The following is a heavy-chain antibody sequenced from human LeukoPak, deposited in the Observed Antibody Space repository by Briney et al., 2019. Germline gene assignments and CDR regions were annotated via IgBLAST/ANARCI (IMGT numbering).Heavy chain of an antibody. CDR1: GFTFSSYW. CDR2: INSDGSST. Sequence: GGSLRLSCAASGFTFSSYWMHWVRQAPGKGLVWVSRINSDGSSTSYADSVKGRFTISRDNAKNSLYLQMNSLRAEDTAVYYCARSGWSGQYGMDVWGQGTTVTVSS. J-gene: IGHJ6*02. CDR3: ARSGWSGQYGMDV. V-gene: IGHV3-74*01. D-gene: IGHD6-19*01.